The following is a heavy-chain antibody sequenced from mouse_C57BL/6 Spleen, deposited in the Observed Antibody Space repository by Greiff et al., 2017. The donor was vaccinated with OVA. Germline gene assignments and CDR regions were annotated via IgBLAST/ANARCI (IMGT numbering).Heavy chain of an antibody. CDR2: ISYDGSN. D-gene: IGHD2-13*01. V-gene: IGHV3-6*01. CDR3: ARGDYFCDY. Sequence: EVKLMESGPGLVKPSQSLSLTCSVTGYSITSGYYWNWIRQFPGNKLEWMGYISYDGSNNYNPSLKNRISISRDTSKNQFFLKLNSVTTEDTATYYCARGDYFCDYWGQGTTLTVSS. J-gene: IGHJ2*01. CDR1: GYSITSGYY.